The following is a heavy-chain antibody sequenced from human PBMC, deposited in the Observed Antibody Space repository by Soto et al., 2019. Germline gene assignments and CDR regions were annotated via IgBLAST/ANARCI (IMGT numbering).Heavy chain of an antibody. V-gene: IGHV3-30*18. CDR1: GFTFNDYA. J-gene: IGHJ4*02. D-gene: IGHD3-3*01. CDR2: ISYDESNK. Sequence: QVQLVESGGGVVQPGRSLKLSCLASGFTFNDYAMHWVRQAPGKGLEWVALISYDESNKDYADSVKGRFTISRDNSKNALYLQINSLRSEDTAVYYCAKLRLATYDFWGGCYSWGQGTLVTVSS. CDR3: AKLRLATYDFWGGCYS.